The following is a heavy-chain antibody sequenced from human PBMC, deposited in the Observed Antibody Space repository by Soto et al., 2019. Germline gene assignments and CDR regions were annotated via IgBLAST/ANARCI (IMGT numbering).Heavy chain of an antibody. CDR3: VRGAYYYDSSGYYTDY. V-gene: IGHV4-30-4*01. J-gene: IGHJ4*02. Sequence: GLEWIAYIYYSVRTYYNPSLKSRVTISVDTSKIQFSLKLSSVTAADTAVYFFVRGAYYYDSSGYYTDYWGQGTLVTVS. D-gene: IGHD3-22*01. CDR2: IYYSVRT.